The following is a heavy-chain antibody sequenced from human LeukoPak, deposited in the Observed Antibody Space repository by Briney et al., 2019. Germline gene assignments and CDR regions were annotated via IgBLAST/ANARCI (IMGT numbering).Heavy chain of an antibody. CDR3: ARDRYGGNSGEFDY. J-gene: IGHJ4*02. CDR2: IYTSGTT. V-gene: IGHV4-61*02. CDR1: GGSLSSGSYY. D-gene: IGHD4-23*01. Sequence: SQTLSLTCTVSGGSLSSGSYYWSWIRQPAGKGLEWIGRIYTSGTTNYNPSLKSRVTILVDTSKNQFSLKVSSVTAADTAVYYCARDRYGGNSGEFDYWGQGTLVTVSS.